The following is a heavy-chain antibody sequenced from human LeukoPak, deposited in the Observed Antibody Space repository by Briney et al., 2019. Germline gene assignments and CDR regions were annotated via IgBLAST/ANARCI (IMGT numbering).Heavy chain of an antibody. D-gene: IGHD6-13*01. Sequence: GGSLRLSCIVSGSTSRSYWMSWVRQAPGKGLEWVANIKQDGNEKYYVDSVKGRFTISRDNAKNSLYLQMNSLRAEDTAVYYCARVLTAGYSSSWGQGTLVTVSS. CDR3: ARVLTAGYSSS. CDR2: IKQDGNEK. V-gene: IGHV3-7*03. CDR1: GSTSRSYW. J-gene: IGHJ4*02.